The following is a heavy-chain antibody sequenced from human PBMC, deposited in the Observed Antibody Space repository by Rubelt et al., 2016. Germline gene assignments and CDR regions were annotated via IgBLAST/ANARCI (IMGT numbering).Heavy chain of an antibody. D-gene: IGHD5-24*01. Sequence: VLPGGSLRLSCAASGFTFSSYAMSWVRQAPGKGLEWVSQVNSDGSTMSYADSVKGRFTISRDNAKNTLYLQMNSLRAEDTAVYYCAGDGYSWDYWGQGTLVTVSS. V-gene: IGHV3-74*01. CDR3: AGDGYSWDY. J-gene: IGHJ4*02. CDR2: VNSDGSTM. CDR1: GFTFSSYA.